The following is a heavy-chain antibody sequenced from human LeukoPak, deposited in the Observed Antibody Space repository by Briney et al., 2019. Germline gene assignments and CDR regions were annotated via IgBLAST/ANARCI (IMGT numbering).Heavy chain of an antibody. Sequence: GRSLRLSCAASGFPFASYGMHWVRQAPGKGLEWVAVVSYHGNNEYYADSVKGRFTVSRDDSKNTLYLQMVSLRTEDTAVYYCAKSSEGTGWHHFDHWGQGTLVAVSS. J-gene: IGHJ4*02. CDR2: VSYHGNNE. CDR3: AKSSEGTGWHHFDH. V-gene: IGHV3-30*18. D-gene: IGHD6-19*01. CDR1: GFPFASYG.